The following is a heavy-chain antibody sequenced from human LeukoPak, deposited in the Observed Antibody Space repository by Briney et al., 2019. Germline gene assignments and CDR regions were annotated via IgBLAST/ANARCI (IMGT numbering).Heavy chain of an antibody. J-gene: IGHJ4*02. CDR1: GFTFSSYG. V-gene: IGHV3-23*01. D-gene: IGHD3-22*01. CDR3: AKGGVVITTFDY. CDR2: ISGSGGNT. Sequence: SGGTLRLSCAASGFTFSSYGMSWVRQAPGKGLEWFSTISGSGGNTYYADSVQGRFTISRDNSKNTLYLQMNSLRAEDTAVYYCAKGGVVITTFDYWAREPWSPSPQ.